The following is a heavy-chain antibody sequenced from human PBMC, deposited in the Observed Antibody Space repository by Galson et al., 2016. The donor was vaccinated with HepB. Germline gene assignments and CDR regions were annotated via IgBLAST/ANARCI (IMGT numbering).Heavy chain of an antibody. V-gene: IGHV3-33*06. J-gene: IGHJ4*02. CDR1: GFRFSNYA. Sequence: SLRLSCAASGFRFSNYAMHWVRQAPGKGLEWLAVLRGDGSNEHYAESVEGRLSISRDNSKNTVYLQIDTLRVEDTAVYYCAKGTHSGSWLIDSWGQGTLVTVPS. D-gene: IGHD3-10*01. CDR2: LRGDGSNE. CDR3: AKGTHSGSWLIDS.